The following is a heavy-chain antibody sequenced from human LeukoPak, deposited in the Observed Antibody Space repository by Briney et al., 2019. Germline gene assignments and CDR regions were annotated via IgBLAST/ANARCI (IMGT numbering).Heavy chain of an antibody. D-gene: IGHD3-16*02. CDR3: ARDRSGTYFDY. CDR2: IYTSGST. Sequence: SETLSLTCTVSGGSISSGIYYWSWIRQPAGKGLEWIGRIYTSGSTNYNPSLKSRVTISVDTSKNQFSLKLSSVTAADTAVYYCARDRSGTYFDYWGQGTLVTVSS. CDR1: GGSISSGIYY. V-gene: IGHV4-61*02. J-gene: IGHJ4*02.